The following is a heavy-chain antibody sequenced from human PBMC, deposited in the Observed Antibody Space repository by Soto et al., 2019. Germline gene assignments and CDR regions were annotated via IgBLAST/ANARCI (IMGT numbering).Heavy chain of an antibody. D-gene: IGHD3-10*01. J-gene: IGHJ3*02. CDR3: ATCLGSGGALDI. CDR2: FDPEDGET. V-gene: IGHV1-24*01. CDR1: GYTLTELS. Sequence: ASVKVSCKVSGYTLTELSMHWVRQAPGKGLEWMGGFDPEDGETIYAQKFQGRVTMTEDTSTDTAYMELSSLRSEDTAVYYCATCLGSGGALDIWGQGTMVTVSS.